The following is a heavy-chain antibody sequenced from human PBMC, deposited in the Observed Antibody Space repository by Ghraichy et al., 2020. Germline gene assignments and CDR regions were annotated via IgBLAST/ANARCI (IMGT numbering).Heavy chain of an antibody. CDR1: GFIFRDYG. J-gene: IGHJ4*02. CDR3: ATSITGEDFEY. CDR2: IWLDGRNI. V-gene: IGHV3-33*03. D-gene: IGHD1-14*01. Sequence: GGSLRLSCAASGFIFRDYGMHWVRQAPGKGREWVAAIWLDGRNINYTDSVKGRFTITKDNSKNTLSLQMNNLRVGDTALYYCATSITGEDFEYWGQGTRVTVSS.